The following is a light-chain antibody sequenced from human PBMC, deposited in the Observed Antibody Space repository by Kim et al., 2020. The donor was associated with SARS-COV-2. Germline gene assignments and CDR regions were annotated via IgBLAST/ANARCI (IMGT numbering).Light chain of an antibody. Sequence: SYELTQPPSVSVSPGQTASITCSGDKLGDKYAYWYQQKPGQSPVLVIYQDSKRPSGIPERFSGSNSGNTATLTISGTQAMDEADYYCQAWDSSTAVFGGGTQLTVL. CDR1: KLGDKY. V-gene: IGLV3-1*01. CDR2: QDS. CDR3: QAWDSSTAV. J-gene: IGLJ3*02.